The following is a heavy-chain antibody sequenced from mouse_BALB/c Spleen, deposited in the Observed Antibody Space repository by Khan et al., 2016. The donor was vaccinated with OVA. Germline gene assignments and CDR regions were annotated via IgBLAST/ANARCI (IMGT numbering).Heavy chain of an antibody. D-gene: IGHD1-1*02. CDR2: INPSTGYT. CDR1: GYTFINYW. CDR3: ARRGRRWDFDY. V-gene: IGHV1-7*01. Sequence: VQLQESGAELAKPGASVKMSCKASGYTFINYWILWIKQRPGQGLEWIGYINPSTGYTEYKQNFKDKATLTADKSSSKAYLQLSSLTSEDSTVYDSARRGRRWDFDYWGQGTTLTVSS. J-gene: IGHJ2*01.